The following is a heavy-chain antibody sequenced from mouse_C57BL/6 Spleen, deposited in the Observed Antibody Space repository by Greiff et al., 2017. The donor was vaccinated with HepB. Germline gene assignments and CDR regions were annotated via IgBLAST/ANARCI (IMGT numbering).Heavy chain of an antibody. CDR2: ISSGSSTI. V-gene: IGHV5-17*01. J-gene: IGHJ3*01. CDR3: ARSYYYGSDWFAY. CDR1: GFTFSDYG. Sequence: EVKLMESGGGLVKPGGSLKLSCAASGFTFSDYGMHWVRQAPEKGLEWVAYISSGSSTIYYADTVKGRFTISRDNAKNTLFLQMTSLRSEDTAMYYCARSYYYGSDWFAYWGQGTLVTVSA. D-gene: IGHD1-1*01.